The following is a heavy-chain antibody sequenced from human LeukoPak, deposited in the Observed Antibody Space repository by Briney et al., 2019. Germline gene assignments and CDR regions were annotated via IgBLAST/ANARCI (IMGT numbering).Heavy chain of an antibody. CDR1: GGAISYYY. V-gene: IGHV4-59*01. CDR2: IYYTGNT. D-gene: IGHD2-15*01. CDR3: AREVVVAAHDAFDI. J-gene: IGHJ3*02. Sequence: SETLSLTCTVSGGAISYYYWNWIRQPPGKGLEWIGYIYYTGNTNYNPSLKSRVTISVDTSKNQFSLKLSSVTAADTAVYYCAREVVVAAHDAFDIWGQGTMVTVSS.